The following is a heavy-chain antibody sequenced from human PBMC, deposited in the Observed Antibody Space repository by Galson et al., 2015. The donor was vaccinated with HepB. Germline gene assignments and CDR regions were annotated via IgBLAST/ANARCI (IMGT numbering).Heavy chain of an antibody. Sequence: SVKVSCKASGYTFTNYAINWVRQAPGQGLEWMGWINTNTGNPTYAQAFRGGIVFSLDTSVSTAYLRIDTLQADDTAVYYCARGGGSGWTDFDNWGQGTLVTVSS. CDR1: GYTFTNYA. CDR2: INTNTGNP. CDR3: ARGGGSGWTDFDN. D-gene: IGHD6-19*01. V-gene: IGHV7-4-1*01. J-gene: IGHJ4*02.